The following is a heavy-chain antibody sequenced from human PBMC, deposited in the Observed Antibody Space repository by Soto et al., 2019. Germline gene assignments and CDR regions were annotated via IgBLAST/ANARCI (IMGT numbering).Heavy chain of an antibody. V-gene: IGHV3-23*01. CDR1: GFTFSSYA. CDR3: AKYSSSFTRGRLDY. Sequence: GGSLRLSCAASGFTFSSYAMSWVRQAPGKGLEWVSAISGSGGSTYYADSVKGRFTISRDNSKNTLYLQMNSLRAEDTAVYYCAKYSSSFTRGRLDYWGQGTLVTVSS. J-gene: IGHJ4*02. CDR2: ISGSGGST. D-gene: IGHD6-13*01.